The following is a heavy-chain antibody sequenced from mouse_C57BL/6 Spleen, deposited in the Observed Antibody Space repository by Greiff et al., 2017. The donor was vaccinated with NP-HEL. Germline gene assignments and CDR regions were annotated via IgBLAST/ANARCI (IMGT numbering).Heavy chain of an antibody. J-gene: IGHJ4*01. CDR3: ARTMVTTNYYAMDY. Sequence: VQLQQPGAELVKPGASVKLSCKASGYTFTSYWMQWVKQRPGQGLEWIGEIDPSDSYTNYNQKFKGKATLTVDTSSSTAYMQLSSLTSEDSAVYYCARTMVTTNYYAMDYWGQGTSVTVSS. D-gene: IGHD2-2*01. CDR2: IDPSDSYT. CDR1: GYTFTSYW. V-gene: IGHV1-50*01.